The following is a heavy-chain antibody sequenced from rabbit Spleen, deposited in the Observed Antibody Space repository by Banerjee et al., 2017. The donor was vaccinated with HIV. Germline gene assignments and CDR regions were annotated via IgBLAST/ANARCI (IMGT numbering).Heavy chain of an antibody. D-gene: IGHD8-1*01. J-gene: IGHJ6*01. V-gene: IGHV1S45*01. Sequence: EESGGDLVKPEGSLTLTCTASGFSFSSSYWICWVRQAPGKGLERIACIYAGSSGSTYYANRAKGRFTISKASSTTVTLQMTSLTAADTATYFCARDTGSSFSSYGMDLWGPGTLVTVS. CDR1: GFSFSSSYW. CDR3: ARDTGSSFSSYGMDL. CDR2: IYAGSSGST.